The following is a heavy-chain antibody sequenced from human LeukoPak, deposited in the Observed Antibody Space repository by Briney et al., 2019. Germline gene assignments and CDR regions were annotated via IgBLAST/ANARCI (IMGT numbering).Heavy chain of an antibody. V-gene: IGHV3-33*01. CDR2: IWYDGSNK. J-gene: IGHJ6*01. CDR3: ARAHCSGGSCYGNYYFYYGMDV. Sequence: GGSLRLSCAASGFTFSSYGMHWVRQATGKGLEWVAVIWYDGSNKYHAVSVKGRFTIYRDNSKNTLYLQMNSLRVEDTAVYYCARAHCSGGSCYGNYYFYYGMDVWGEGSTVTVSS. CDR1: GFTFSSYG. D-gene: IGHD2-15*01.